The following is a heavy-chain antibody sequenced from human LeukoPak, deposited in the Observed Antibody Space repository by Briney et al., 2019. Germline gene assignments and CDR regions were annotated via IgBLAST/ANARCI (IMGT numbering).Heavy chain of an antibody. CDR3: ARGYSSSWYGDY. D-gene: IGHD6-13*01. Sequence: GGSLRLSCAASGFTVSSNYMSWVRQAPGKGLEWVSVIYSGGSTYYADSVKGRFTISRDNSKNTLYLQMNSLRAEDTAVYYCARGYSSSWYGDYWGQGTLVTVSS. J-gene: IGHJ4*02. CDR1: GFTVSSNY. V-gene: IGHV3-66*01. CDR2: IYSGGST.